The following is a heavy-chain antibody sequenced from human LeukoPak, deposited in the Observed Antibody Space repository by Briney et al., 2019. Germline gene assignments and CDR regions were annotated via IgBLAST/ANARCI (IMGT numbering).Heavy chain of an antibody. CDR2: IYHSGST. CDR1: GGSISSGGYS. V-gene: IGHV4-30-2*01. J-gene: IGHJ3*02. CDR3: ARDPKYPAAGAFDI. D-gene: IGHD6-13*01. Sequence: SETLSLTCAVSGGSISSGGYSWSWIRQPPGKGLEWIGYIYHSGSTYYNPSLKSRVTISVDRSKNQFSLKLSSVTAADTAVYYCARDPKYPAAGAFDIWGQGTMVTVSS.